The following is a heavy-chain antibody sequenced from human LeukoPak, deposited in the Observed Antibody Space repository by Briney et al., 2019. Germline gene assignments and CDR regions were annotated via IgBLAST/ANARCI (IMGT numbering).Heavy chain of an antibody. J-gene: IGHJ4*02. CDR1: GGSNSSSSYY. Sequence: SETLSLTCTVSGGSNSSSSYYWGWIRQPPGKGLEWIGSIYYSGSTYYNPSLKSRVTISVDTSKNQFSLKPSSVTAADTAVYYCARDLVSMNFDYWGQGTLVTVSS. CDR2: IYYSGST. D-gene: IGHD5/OR15-5a*01. CDR3: ARDLVSMNFDY. V-gene: IGHV4-39*07.